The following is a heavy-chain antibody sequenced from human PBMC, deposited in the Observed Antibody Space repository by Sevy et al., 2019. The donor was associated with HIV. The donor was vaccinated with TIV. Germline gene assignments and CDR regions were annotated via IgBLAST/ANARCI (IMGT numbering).Heavy chain of an antibody. D-gene: IGHD3-16*01. Sequence: LSLTCTVSGASINNYYWSWIRQPPGKGLEWIGYIYYSRTTMYSPSLKSRVTISADTSKNLFSLRLNSVTAADTAVYYCARCARLRDDNVWFDYWGQGTLVTVSS. CDR2: IYYSRTT. CDR3: ARCARLRDDNVWFDY. V-gene: IGHV4-59*12. J-gene: IGHJ4*02. CDR1: GASINNYY.